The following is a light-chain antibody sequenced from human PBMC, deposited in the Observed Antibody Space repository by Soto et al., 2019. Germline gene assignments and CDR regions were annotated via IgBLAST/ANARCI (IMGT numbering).Light chain of an antibody. Sequence: DIVMTQSPLSLPVTPGEPASISCRSSQSLLHSNGYNYLDWYLQKPGQSPQLLIYLGSNRASGVPDRFSGSGSGRDFTLKISRVEAGDVGVYYCMQALQTPYTFRQGTKLEIK. CDR2: LGS. J-gene: IGKJ2*01. V-gene: IGKV2-28*01. CDR1: QSLLHSNGYNY. CDR3: MQALQTPYT.